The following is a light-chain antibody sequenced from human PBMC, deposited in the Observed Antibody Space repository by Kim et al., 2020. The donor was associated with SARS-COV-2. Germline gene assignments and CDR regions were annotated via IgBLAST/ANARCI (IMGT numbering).Light chain of an antibody. CDR2: GAS. J-gene: IGKJ2*01. CDR1: ETISSDH. V-gene: IGKV3-20*01. Sequence: EIVLTQSPGTLSLSPGERATLSCRTSETISSDHVAWYRHKPGQAPRLLIYGASTRATGIPERFSGSGSGTDFTLTISRLEPEDFAVYYCQQYDPSFPYTFGQGTKLEI. CDR3: QQYDPSFPYT.